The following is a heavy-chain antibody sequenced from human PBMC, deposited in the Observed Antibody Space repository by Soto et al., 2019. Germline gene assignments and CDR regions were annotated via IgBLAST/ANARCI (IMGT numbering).Heavy chain of an antibody. J-gene: IGHJ4*02. D-gene: IGHD4-17*01. CDR3: AKGLGDYGDYEFDY. CDR1: GFTFSSYA. V-gene: IGHV3-23*01. Sequence: PXGSLRLSCAASGFTFSSYAVSWVRQAPGKGLEWVSAISGSGGSTYYADSVKGRFTISRDNSKNTLYLQMNSLRAEDTAVYYCAKGLGDYGDYEFDYWGQGTLVTVSS. CDR2: ISGSGGST.